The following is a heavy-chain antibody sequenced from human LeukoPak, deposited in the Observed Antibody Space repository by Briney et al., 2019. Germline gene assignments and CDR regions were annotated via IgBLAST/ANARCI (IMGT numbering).Heavy chain of an antibody. D-gene: IGHD4-11*01. CDR3: TRGHSMAGVDP. J-gene: IGHJ5*02. Sequence: ASVKVSCKASGYTFTGYYMHWVRQAPGQGLEWMGWINPNSGATNYAQKFQARVTMTRDTSISTAYMELSRLRSDDTAVYYYTRGHSMAGVDPWGQGTLVTVSS. CDR1: GYTFTGYY. V-gene: IGHV1-2*02. CDR2: INPNSGAT.